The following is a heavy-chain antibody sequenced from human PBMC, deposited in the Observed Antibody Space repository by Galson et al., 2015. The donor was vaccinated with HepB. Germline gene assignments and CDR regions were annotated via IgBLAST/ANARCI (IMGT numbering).Heavy chain of an antibody. CDR2: INHSGST. J-gene: IGHJ4*02. Sequence: SETLSLTCAVYGGSFSGYYWSWIRQPPGKGLEWIGEINHSGSTNYNPSLKSRVTISVDTSKNQFSLKLSSVTAADTAVYYCARGRIQLWLIDLRPNYYFDYWGQGTLVTVSS. D-gene: IGHD5-18*01. CDR1: GGSFSGYY. CDR3: ARGRIQLWLIDLRPNYYFDY. V-gene: IGHV4-34*01.